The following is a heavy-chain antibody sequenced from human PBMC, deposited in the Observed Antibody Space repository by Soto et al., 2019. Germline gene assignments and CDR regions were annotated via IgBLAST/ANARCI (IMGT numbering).Heavy chain of an antibody. J-gene: IGHJ4*02. CDR2: ILYDGSNK. CDR3: AKEDGSGWYSYDY. CDR1: GFTFRSYG. Sequence: QVQLVESGGGVVQPGRSLRLSCAASGFTFRSYGMHWVRQAPGKGLEWVAGILYDGSNKYYADSVKGRFTISRDNSKNTLYLQMNSLRAEDTAVYYCAKEDGSGWYSYDYWGQGTLLTVSS. D-gene: IGHD6-19*01. V-gene: IGHV3-30*18.